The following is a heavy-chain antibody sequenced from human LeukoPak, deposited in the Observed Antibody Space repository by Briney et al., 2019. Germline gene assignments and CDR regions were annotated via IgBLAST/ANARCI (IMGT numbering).Heavy chain of an antibody. V-gene: IGHV3-53*01. Sequence: GGSLRLSCTASGFTVSSNYMTWVRQAPGKGLEWVSVIYSGGSTYYADSVKGRFTISRDNSKSTLYIQMNSLRAEDTAVYYCARAKPKNMVRGLIMRRESRYYFDYWGQGTLVTVSS. CDR3: ARAKPKNMVRGLIMRRESRYYFDY. CDR2: IYSGGST. D-gene: IGHD3-10*01. CDR1: GFTVSSNY. J-gene: IGHJ4*02.